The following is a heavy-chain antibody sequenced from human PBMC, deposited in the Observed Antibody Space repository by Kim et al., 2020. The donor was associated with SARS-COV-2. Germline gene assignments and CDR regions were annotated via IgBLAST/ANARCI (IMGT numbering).Heavy chain of an antibody. D-gene: IGHD6-19*01. Sequence: GGSLRLSCAASGFTVSSNYMSWVRQAPGKGLEWVSVIYSGGSTYYADSVKGRFTISRDNSKNTLYLQMNSLRAEDTAVYYCARAYLYSSGWYFDYWGQGTLVTVSS. CDR3: ARAYLYSSGWYFDY. V-gene: IGHV3-53*01. J-gene: IGHJ4*02. CDR2: IYSGGST. CDR1: GFTVSSNY.